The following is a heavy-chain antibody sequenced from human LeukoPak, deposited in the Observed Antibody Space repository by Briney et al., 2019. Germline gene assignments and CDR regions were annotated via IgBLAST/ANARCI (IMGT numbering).Heavy chain of an antibody. J-gene: IGHJ4*02. CDR3: ARDGLYSTGLYYFDY. CDR1: GFTVSSNY. Sequence: QPGGSLRLSCAASGFTVSSNYMSWVRQAPGKGLEWVSVIYSGGSTYYADSVKGRFTISRDNSKNTLYLQMNSLRAEDTAVYYCARDGLYSTGLYYFDYWGQGTLVTVSS. CDR2: IYSGGST. V-gene: IGHV3-66*01. D-gene: IGHD2-2*02.